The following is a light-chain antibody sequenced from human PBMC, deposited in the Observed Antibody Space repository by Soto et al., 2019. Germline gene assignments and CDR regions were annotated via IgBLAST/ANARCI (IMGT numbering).Light chain of an antibody. CDR1: QSVSSN. V-gene: IGKV3-15*01. Sequence: EIVMTQSPATLSVSPGERATLSCRASQSVSSNLAWYQKKPGQAPRLLIYGASTSATGIPARFSGSGSGTEFTLTISSLQSEDFAVYYCQQYNNWPPWTFGEGTKVEIK. CDR2: GAS. J-gene: IGKJ1*01. CDR3: QQYNNWPPWT.